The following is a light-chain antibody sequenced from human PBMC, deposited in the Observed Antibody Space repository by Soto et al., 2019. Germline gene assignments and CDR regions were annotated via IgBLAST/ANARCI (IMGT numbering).Light chain of an antibody. J-gene: IGKJ4*01. V-gene: IGKV4-1*01. CDR2: WAS. CDR3: QQYYLSPLS. Sequence: DIVMTQSPDSLAVSLGERATLNCKSSQSVLYSLNNRNHLAWYQKKPGQPPRLLVYWASTRESGVPDRFSGSGSGTDFSLTISSLQAEDVAVYYCQQYYLSPLSFGGGTRVEIK. CDR1: QSVLYSLNNRNH.